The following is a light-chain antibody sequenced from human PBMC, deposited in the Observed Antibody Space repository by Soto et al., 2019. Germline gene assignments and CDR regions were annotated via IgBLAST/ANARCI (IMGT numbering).Light chain of an antibody. Sequence: EVVLTQSPGTLSFSPGETATLSCSASQSVDKYLAWYQQKVGQAPRLLIYDASNRATGVPARFSGSGSGTDFTLTISSLQPEDFAVYFCQHRANWPLTFGGGTKVEIK. CDR2: DAS. CDR3: QHRANWPLT. V-gene: IGKV3-11*01. CDR1: QSVDKY. J-gene: IGKJ4*01.